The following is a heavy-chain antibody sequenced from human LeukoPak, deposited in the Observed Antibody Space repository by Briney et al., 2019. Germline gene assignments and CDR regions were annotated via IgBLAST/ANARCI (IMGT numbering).Heavy chain of an antibody. CDR3: ARDGATTVVTYFDY. Sequence: GRSLRLSCAASGFTFSSYAMHWVRQAPGKGLEGVAVISYDGSNKYYADSVKGRFTISRDNSKNTLYLQMNSLRAEDTAVYYCARDGATTVVTYFDYGGQGTLVTVSS. CDR1: GFTFSSYA. J-gene: IGHJ4*02. D-gene: IGHD4-23*01. V-gene: IGHV3-30-3*01. CDR2: ISYDGSNK.